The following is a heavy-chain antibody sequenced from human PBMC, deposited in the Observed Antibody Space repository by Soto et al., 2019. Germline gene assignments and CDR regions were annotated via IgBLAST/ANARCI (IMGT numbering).Heavy chain of an antibody. J-gene: IGHJ4*02. Sequence: SETLSLTCTVSGGSISSISNYYWSWIRQPPGKGLEWIGYIYYSGITHYNPSLKSRVTMSVDTSKNQFSLKLISVTAADTAVYYCARHFVAVVIKGWGYWGQGTLVTVSS. D-gene: IGHD3-22*01. V-gene: IGHV4-59*08. CDR3: ARHFVAVVIKGWGY. CDR2: IYYSGIT. CDR1: GGSISSISNYY.